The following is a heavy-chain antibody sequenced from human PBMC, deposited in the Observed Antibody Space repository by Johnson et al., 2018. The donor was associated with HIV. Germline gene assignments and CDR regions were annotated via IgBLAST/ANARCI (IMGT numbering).Heavy chain of an antibody. D-gene: IGHD2/OR15-2a*01. J-gene: IGHJ3*01. CDR2: ISYDGNNK. Sequence: QVQLVESGGGVVQPGRSLRLSCAASGFTFSSYAMHWVRQAPGKGLEWVAIISYDGNNKDYADSVKGRFTISRDNSKNTLFLQMNSLRTEDTAVYFCASEASFAPRPETAFDVWGQGTKVTVSS. CDR3: ASEASFAPRPETAFDV. CDR1: GFTFSSYA. V-gene: IGHV3-30-3*01.